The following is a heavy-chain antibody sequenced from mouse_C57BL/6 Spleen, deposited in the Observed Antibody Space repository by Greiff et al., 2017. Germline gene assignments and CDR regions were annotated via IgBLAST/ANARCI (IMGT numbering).Heavy chain of an antibody. Sequence: EVMLVESGGGLVQPGGSLSLSCAASGFTFTDYYMSWVRQPPGKALEWLGFIRNKGNGYTTEYSAYVQGRFTVSRDNSQGFLYLQMNALRAEDSATSYCGRLNYGFGYWGQGTTLTVSS. CDR2: IRNKGNGYTT. CDR3: GRLNYGFGY. CDR1: GFTFTDYY. D-gene: IGHD1-1*01. J-gene: IGHJ2*01. V-gene: IGHV7-3*01.